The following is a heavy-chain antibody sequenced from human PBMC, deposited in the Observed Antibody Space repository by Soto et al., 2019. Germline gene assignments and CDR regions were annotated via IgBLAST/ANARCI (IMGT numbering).Heavy chain of an antibody. D-gene: IGHD2-2*01. Sequence: QVHLVESGGGVVQPGTSLRLSCAASGFGFSTYGMHWVRQAPGKGLEWVAVISFGGSNKFYADFVKGRFTISRDNSKNTLYLQMNSLRADDTAVYYCAKDKLPGRARRDYIDYWGQGTLVTVSS. CDR1: GFGFSTYG. CDR2: ISFGGSNK. J-gene: IGHJ4*02. CDR3: AKDKLPGRARRDYIDY. V-gene: IGHV3-30*18.